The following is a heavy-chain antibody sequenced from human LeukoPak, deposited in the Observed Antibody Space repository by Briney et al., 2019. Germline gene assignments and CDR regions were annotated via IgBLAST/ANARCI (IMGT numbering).Heavy chain of an antibody. CDR1: GVSVSSNSAA. V-gene: IGHV6-1*01. D-gene: IGHD1-26*01. J-gene: IGHJ3*02. Sequence: SQTLSLTCAISGVSVSSNSAAWNWIRQSPSRGLEWLGRTYYRSKWYNDYAVSVKSRITINPDTSKNQFSLQLNSVTPEDTAVYYCARDDGLVGAKRSTYAFDIWGQGTMVTVSS. CDR3: ARDDGLVGAKRSTYAFDI. CDR2: TYYRSKWYN.